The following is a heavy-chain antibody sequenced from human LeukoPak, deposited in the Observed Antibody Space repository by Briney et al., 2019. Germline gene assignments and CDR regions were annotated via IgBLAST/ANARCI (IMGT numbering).Heavy chain of an antibody. CDR3: ARVWFGDWFDP. Sequence: SETLSLTCAVYGGSFSGYYWSWIRQPPGKGLEWIGEINHSGSTNYNPSLKSRVTTSVDTSKNQFSLKLSSVTAADTAVYYCARVWFGDWFDPWGQGTLVTVSS. D-gene: IGHD3-10*01. J-gene: IGHJ5*02. CDR1: GGSFSGYY. CDR2: INHSGST. V-gene: IGHV4-34*01.